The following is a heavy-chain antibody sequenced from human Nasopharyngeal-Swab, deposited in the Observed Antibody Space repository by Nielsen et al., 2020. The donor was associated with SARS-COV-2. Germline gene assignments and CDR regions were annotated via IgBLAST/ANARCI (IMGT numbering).Heavy chain of an antibody. Sequence: ASVKVSCKASGYTFTSYYMHWVRQAPGQGLEWMGIINPSGGSTSYAQKFQGRVTMTRDTSTSTVYMELSSLRSGDTAVYYCARVGLVPIQRFVTFPQYYYYYGMDVWGQGTTVTVSS. J-gene: IGHJ6*02. CDR3: ARVGLVPIQRFVTFPQYYYYYGMDV. CDR2: INPSGGST. D-gene: IGHD5-18*01. CDR1: GYTFTSYY. V-gene: IGHV1-46*01.